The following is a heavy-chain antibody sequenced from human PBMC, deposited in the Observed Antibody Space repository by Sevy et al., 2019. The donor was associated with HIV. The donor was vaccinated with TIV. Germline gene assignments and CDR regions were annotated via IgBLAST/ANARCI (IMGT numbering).Heavy chain of an antibody. CDR3: ERADYGSGSYSPYSYYYYGMDV. CDR2: INPSGGST. J-gene: IGHJ6*02. Sequence: ASVKVSCKASGYTFTSYYMHWVRQAPGQGLEWMGIINPSGGSTSYAQKCQGRVTMTRDTSTSTVYMELSSLRSEDTAVYDWERADYGSGSYSPYSYYYYGMDVWGQGTTVTVSS. CDR1: GYTFTSYY. D-gene: IGHD3-10*01. V-gene: IGHV1-46*01.